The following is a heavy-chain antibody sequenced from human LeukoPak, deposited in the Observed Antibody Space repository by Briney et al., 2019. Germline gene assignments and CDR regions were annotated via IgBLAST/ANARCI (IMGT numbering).Heavy chain of an antibody. Sequence: SETLSLTCAVSSGSIFSSNWWSWVRQPPGKGLEWIGQIFHSGSTSYSPSLKSRVTISVDKSKNQFSLKLTSVTAADTAVYYCARLQEEGKNAFDIWGQGTMVTVSS. D-gene: IGHD3-10*01. CDR3: ARLQEEGKNAFDI. CDR2: IFHSGST. CDR1: SGSIFSSNW. V-gene: IGHV4-4*02. J-gene: IGHJ3*02.